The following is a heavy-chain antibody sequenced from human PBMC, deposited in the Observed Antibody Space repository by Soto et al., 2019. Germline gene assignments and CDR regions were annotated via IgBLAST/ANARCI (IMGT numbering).Heavy chain of an antibody. Sequence: GGSLRLSCAGSDFTFSNSPVHWVRQASGKGLEWVGRIRSKSMNYATAYAASVKGRFTISRDDSENTAYLQMSSLRTEDTAVYYCSRHDSWGQGTLVTVSS. CDR2: IRSKSMNYAT. CDR1: DFTFSNSP. J-gene: IGHJ4*02. CDR3: SRHDS. V-gene: IGHV3-73*01.